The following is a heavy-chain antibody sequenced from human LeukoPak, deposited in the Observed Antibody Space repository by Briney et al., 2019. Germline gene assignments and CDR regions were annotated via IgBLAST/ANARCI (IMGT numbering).Heavy chain of an antibody. D-gene: IGHD6-19*01. CDR1: GFSVSDYY. CDR2: VGGSDNFI. J-gene: IGHJ4*02. CDR3: ARETVAGTFVY. Sequence: PGGSLRLSCAASGFSVSDYYISWVRQAPGKGLEWISDVGGSDNFISYSDSVKGRFTISRDYANNSLYLQMNSLRVDDTAVYYCARETVAGTFVYWGQGTLVAVSS. V-gene: IGHV3-11*01.